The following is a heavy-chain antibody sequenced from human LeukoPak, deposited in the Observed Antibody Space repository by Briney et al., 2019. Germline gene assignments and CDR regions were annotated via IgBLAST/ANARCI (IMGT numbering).Heavy chain of an antibody. Sequence: GGSLRPSCAASGFTFSSYAMHWVRQAPGKGLEWVAVISYDGSNKYYADSVKGRFTISRDDSKTTLYLQMNSLRAEDTAVYDCARDGAYSSSWYEAPGYFDYWGQGTLVTVSS. D-gene: IGHD6-13*01. J-gene: IGHJ4*02. CDR1: GFTFSSYA. V-gene: IGHV3-30-3*01. CDR2: ISYDGSNK. CDR3: ARDGAYSSSWYEAPGYFDY.